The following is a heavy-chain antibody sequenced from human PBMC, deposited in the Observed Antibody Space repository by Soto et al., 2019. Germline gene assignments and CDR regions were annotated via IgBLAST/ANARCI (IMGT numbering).Heavy chain of an antibody. CDR1: GFTFSDHY. CDR2: TRNKASSYTT. V-gene: IGHV3-72*01. D-gene: IGHD4-17*01. Sequence: EVQLVESGGGLVQPGGSLRLSCAVSGFTFSDHYMDWVRQAPGKGLEWVGRTRNKASSYTTEYAASVKGRFTISRDDSKNSLYLQMNSLKTEDTAVYYCSRELMTTVTYFDYWGQGTLVTVSS. CDR3: SRELMTTVTYFDY. J-gene: IGHJ4*02.